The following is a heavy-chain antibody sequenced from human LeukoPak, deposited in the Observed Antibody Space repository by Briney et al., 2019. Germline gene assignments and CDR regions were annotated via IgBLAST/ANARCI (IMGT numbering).Heavy chain of an antibody. CDR3: ARDMPGIGVCDY. D-gene: IGHD2-2*01. CDR1: GFAFSSYW. CDR2: MNSDGSST. J-gene: IGHJ4*02. V-gene: IGHV3-74*01. Sequence: GGSLRLSCAASGFAFSSYWMHWVRQAPGKGLVWVSRMNSDGSSTNYVDSVRGRFTISRDNAKNMLYLQMNSLRAEDSAVYFCARDMPGIGVCDYWGQGILVTVSS.